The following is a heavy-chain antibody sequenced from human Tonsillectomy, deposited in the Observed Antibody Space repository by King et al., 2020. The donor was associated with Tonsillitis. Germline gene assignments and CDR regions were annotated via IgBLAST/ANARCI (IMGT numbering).Heavy chain of an antibody. Sequence: GQLVQSGAEVKKPGASVKVSCKVSGYTLTELSMHWVRQAPGKGREWMGGLDPEDGETIYAQKFQGRVTMTEDTTTDTAYMELSSLRSEDTAVYYCATVQGGWTHLGYWGQGTLVTVSS. CDR1: GYTLTELS. CDR3: ATVQGGWTHLGY. D-gene: IGHD6-19*01. CDR2: LDPEDGET. J-gene: IGHJ4*02. V-gene: IGHV1-24*01.